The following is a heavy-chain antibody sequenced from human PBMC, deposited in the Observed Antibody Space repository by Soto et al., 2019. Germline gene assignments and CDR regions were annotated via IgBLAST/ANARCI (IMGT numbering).Heavy chain of an antibody. V-gene: IGHV3-23*01. CDR3: AKDRTIASRTFDS. CDR2: ISGSVGST. D-gene: IGHD6-6*01. CDR1: GFTFSDHG. Sequence: HPGGSLRLSCTASGFTFSDHGMHWVRQAPGKGLEWVASISGSVGSTFYADSVKGRFTISRDNYLNTLDLQMNGLRAEDTAVYYCAKDRTIASRTFDSWGQGALVTVSS. J-gene: IGHJ4*02.